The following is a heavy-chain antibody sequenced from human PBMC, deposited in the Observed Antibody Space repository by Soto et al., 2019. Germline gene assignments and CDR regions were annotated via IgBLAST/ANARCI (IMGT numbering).Heavy chain of an antibody. CDR2: ISAYNGNT. D-gene: IGHD4-4*01. CDR3: ARAEPTVTTLYYYGMDV. Sequence: GASVKVSCKASGYTFTSYGISWVRQAPGQGLGWMAWISAYNGNTNYAQKLQGRVTMTTDTFTSTAYMELRSLRSDDTAVYYCARAEPTVTTLYYYGMDVWGQGTTVTVSS. CDR1: GYTFTSYG. V-gene: IGHV1-18*04. J-gene: IGHJ6*02.